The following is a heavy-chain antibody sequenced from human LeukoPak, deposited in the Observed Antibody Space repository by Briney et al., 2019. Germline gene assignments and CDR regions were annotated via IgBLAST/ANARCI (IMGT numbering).Heavy chain of an antibody. CDR2: IYYSGST. CDR1: GGSISSNNYY. CDR3: ASGYNGLDF. Sequence: SETLSLTCSVSGGSISSNNYYWGWIRQPPGTGLEWIGSIYYSGSTYYNPSLKSRVTISVDTPKNQFSLKLSSVTAADTAVYYCASGYNGLDFWGQGTLVTVSS. D-gene: IGHD5-12*01. V-gene: IGHV4-39*01. J-gene: IGHJ4*02.